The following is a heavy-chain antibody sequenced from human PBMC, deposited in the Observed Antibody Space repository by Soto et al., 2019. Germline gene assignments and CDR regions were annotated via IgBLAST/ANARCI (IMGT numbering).Heavy chain of an antibody. CDR2: IYYSGST. D-gene: IGHD7-27*01. Sequence: PSETLSLTCTVSGGSISSSSYYWGWIRQPPGKGLEWIGSIYYSGSTYYNPSLKSRVTISVDTSKNQFSLKLSSVTAADTAVYYCASLELGIVNWYFDLWGRGTLVTVSS. CDR1: GGSISSSSYY. J-gene: IGHJ2*01. CDR3: ASLELGIVNWYFDL. V-gene: IGHV4-39*01.